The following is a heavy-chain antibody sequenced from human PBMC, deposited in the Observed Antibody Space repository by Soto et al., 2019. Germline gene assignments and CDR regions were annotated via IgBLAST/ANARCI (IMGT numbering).Heavy chain of an antibody. V-gene: IGHV4-59*08. J-gene: IGHJ4*02. Sequence: PSETLSLTCTVSGGSISHYHWSWVRQPPGKGLEWIGYIHYSGSTNYNPSLKSRVTISVDTSKNQFSLKLSSVTAADTAVYYCARGFFGVLRYEDYWGQGTLVTVSS. CDR1: GGSISHYH. CDR2: IHYSGST. CDR3: ARGFFGVLRYEDY. D-gene: IGHD3-3*01.